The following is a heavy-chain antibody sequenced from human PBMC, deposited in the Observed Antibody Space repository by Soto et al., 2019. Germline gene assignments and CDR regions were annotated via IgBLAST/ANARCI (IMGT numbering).Heavy chain of an antibody. CDR3: ARGNIVVVPAAMNNWFDP. D-gene: IGHD2-2*01. V-gene: IGHV1-2*04. CDR2: INPNSGGT. Sequence: ASVKVSCKASGYTFTSYAMHWVRQAPGQKLEWMGWINPNSGGTNYAQKFQGWVTMTRDTSISTAYMELSRLRSDDTAVYYCARGNIVVVPAAMNNWFDPWGQGTLVTVSS. J-gene: IGHJ5*02. CDR1: GYTFTSYA.